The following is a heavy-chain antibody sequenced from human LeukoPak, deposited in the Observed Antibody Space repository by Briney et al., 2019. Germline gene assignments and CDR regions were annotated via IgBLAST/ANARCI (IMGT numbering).Heavy chain of an antibody. CDR1: GGSISSYY. CDR3: ARDNLMWELKRGYYYYMDV. CDR2: IYTSGST. V-gene: IGHV4-4*07. J-gene: IGHJ6*03. Sequence: SETLSLTCTVSGGSISSYYWSWIRQPAGKGLEWIGRIYTSGSTNYNPSLKSRVTMSVDTSKNQFSLKLSSVTAADTAVYYCARDNLMWELKRGYYYYMDVWGKGTTVTVSS. D-gene: IGHD1-26*01.